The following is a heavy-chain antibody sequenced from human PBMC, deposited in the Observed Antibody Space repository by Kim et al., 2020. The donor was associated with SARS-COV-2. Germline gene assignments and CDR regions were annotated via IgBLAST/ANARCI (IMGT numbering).Heavy chain of an antibody. CDR1: GGTFGDYA. J-gene: IGHJ4*02. CDR2: IIPFFGTG. Sequence: SVKVSCKASGGTFGDYAVSWVRQAPGQGLEWMGGIIPFFGTGKYAQRVQGRISITADEATSTAYMELSSLRHEDTAVYYCARVAARKSFNAPFAYWGQGALVIVSS. V-gene: IGHV1-69*13. CDR3: ARVAARKSFNAPFAY.